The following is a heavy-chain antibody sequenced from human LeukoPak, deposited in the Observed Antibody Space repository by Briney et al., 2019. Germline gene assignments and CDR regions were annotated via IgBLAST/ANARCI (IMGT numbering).Heavy chain of an antibody. D-gene: IGHD3-22*01. J-gene: IGHJ4*02. CDR1: GGSISNYY. CDR3: ARHSYYYDSSGYYYFDY. CDR2: IYYSGST. Sequence: PSETLSLTCTVSGGSISNYYWSWLRQPPGKGLEWSGYIYYSGSTNYNPCLKSRVTISVDTSKNQFSLKLFSVTAADTAVYYCARHSYYYDSSGYYYFDYWGQGSLVTVSS. V-gene: IGHV4-59*08.